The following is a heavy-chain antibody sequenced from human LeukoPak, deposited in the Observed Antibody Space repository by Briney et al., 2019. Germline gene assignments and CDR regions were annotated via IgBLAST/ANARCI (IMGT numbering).Heavy chain of an antibody. V-gene: IGHV4-39*07. CDR2: IFYSGST. CDR1: SGSISTSNYY. D-gene: IGHD6-13*01. J-gene: IGHJ4*02. CDR3: ARLGQLAFDY. Sequence: SETLSLTCTVSSGSISTSNYYWGWVRQPPGKALEWIGNIFYSGSTYYSPSLKSRVTISVDTSKNRFSLNLTSVTAADTAVYYCARLGQLAFDYWGQGTLVTVSS.